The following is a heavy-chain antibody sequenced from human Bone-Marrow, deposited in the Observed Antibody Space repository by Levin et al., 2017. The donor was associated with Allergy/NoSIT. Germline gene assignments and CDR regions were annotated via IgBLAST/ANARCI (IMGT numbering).Heavy chain of an antibody. Sequence: VASVKVSCAASGFDFSRHPMHWVRQAPGQGLEWVASISSSGNHIFSSDLLKGRFTISRDNAQSSLYLQLHSLRDGETAVYYCARDSLGASSSWYFFDWWGQGTLVTVSS. CDR3: ARDSLGASSSWYFFDW. J-gene: IGHJ4*02. D-gene: IGHD6-13*01. CDR2: ISSSGNHI. CDR1: GFDFSRHP. V-gene: IGHV3-21*06.